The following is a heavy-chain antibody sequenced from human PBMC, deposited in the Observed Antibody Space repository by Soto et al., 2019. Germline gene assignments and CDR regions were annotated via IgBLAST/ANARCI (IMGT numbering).Heavy chain of an antibody. CDR1: GFTFDDYA. CDR2: ISWNSGSI. Sequence: EVQLVESGGGLVQPGRSLRLSCAASGFTFDDYAMHWVRQAPGKGLEWVSGISWNSGSIGYADSVKGRFTISRDNAENSLYLQMNSLRAEDTALYYCAKGNCGGDCYSLLDAFDIWGQGTMVTVSS. CDR3: AKGNCGGDCYSLLDAFDI. V-gene: IGHV3-9*01. J-gene: IGHJ3*02. D-gene: IGHD2-21*02.